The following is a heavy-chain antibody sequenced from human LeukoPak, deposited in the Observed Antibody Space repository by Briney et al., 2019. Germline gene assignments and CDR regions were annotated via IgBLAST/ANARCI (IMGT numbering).Heavy chain of an antibody. Sequence: GGSLRLSCAASGFTFSSYGMHGVRQAPGKGLEWVAVIWYDGSNKYYADSVKGRFTISRDNSKNTLYLQMNSLRAEDTAVYYCAKPGIAAAGTKSWGQGTLVTVSS. CDR1: GFTFSSYG. D-gene: IGHD6-13*01. V-gene: IGHV3-33*06. CDR3: AKPGIAAAGTKS. J-gene: IGHJ4*01. CDR2: IWYDGSNK.